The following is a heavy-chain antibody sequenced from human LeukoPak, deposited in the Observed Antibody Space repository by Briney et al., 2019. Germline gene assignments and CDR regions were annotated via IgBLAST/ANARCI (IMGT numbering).Heavy chain of an antibody. D-gene: IGHD6-19*01. CDR1: GFTFSSST. CDR2: ISGSGGSI. CDR3: AKGGVAGNY. V-gene: IGHV3-23*01. J-gene: IGHJ4*02. Sequence: GGSLRLSCAASGFTFSSSTMNWVRQAPGKGLEWVSGISGSGGSISYADSVKGRFTISRDNSKNTLSLQMNSLRAEDTAVYYCAKGGVAGNYWGQGTLVTVSS.